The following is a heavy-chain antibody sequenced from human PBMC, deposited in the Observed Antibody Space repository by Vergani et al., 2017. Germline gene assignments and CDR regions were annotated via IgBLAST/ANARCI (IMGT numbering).Heavy chain of an antibody. J-gene: IGHJ4*02. CDR1: GYSISSGYY. CDR2: IYHSGST. D-gene: IGHD6-13*01. CDR3: ARARGRTFRYSSSWDLDY. Sequence: QVQLQESGPGLVKPSETLSLTCAVSGYSISSGYYWGWIRQPPGKGLEWIGSIYHSGSTYYNPSLKSRVTISVDTSKNQFSLKLSSVTAADTAVYYCARARGRTFRYSSSWDLDYWGQGTLVTVSS. V-gene: IGHV4-38-2*01.